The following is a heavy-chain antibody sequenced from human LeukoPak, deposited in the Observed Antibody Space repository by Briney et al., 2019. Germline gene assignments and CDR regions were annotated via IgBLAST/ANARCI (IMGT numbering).Heavy chain of an antibody. J-gene: IGHJ5*02. D-gene: IGHD3-10*01. CDR2: INHSGST. Sequence: SETLSLTCAVSGGSFSGYCWSWIRQPPGKGLEWIGEINHSGSTNYNPSLKSRVTISVDTSKNQFSLKLSSVTAADTAVYYCARVGLWFGELSWFDPWGQGSLVTVSS. V-gene: IGHV4-34*01. CDR1: GGSFSGYC. CDR3: ARVGLWFGELSWFDP.